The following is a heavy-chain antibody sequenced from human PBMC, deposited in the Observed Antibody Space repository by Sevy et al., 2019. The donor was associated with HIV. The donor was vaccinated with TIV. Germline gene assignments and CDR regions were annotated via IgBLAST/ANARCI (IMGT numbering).Heavy chain of an antibody. J-gene: IGHJ6*02. CDR2: IRSKANSYAT. CDR1: GFTFSGSA. Sequence: GGSLRLSCAASGFTFSGSAMHWVRQASGKGLEWVGRIRSKANSYATAYAASVKGRFTISRDDSKNTAYLRMNSLKTEDTAVYYCTSILGLTGTTGDYYYYGMDVWGQGTTVTVSS. D-gene: IGHD1-20*01. V-gene: IGHV3-73*01. CDR3: TSILGLTGTTGDYYYYGMDV.